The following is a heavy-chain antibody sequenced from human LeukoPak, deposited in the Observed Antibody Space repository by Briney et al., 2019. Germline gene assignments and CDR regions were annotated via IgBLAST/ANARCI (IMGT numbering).Heavy chain of an antibody. D-gene: IGHD6-13*01. Sequence: SETLSLTCSVSGGSISNYWWSWIRQPAGKGLEWIGRLHNSGSTNYNPSLQSRVTISVDTSKNQFSLKMTSATAADTAVYFCARDPLRSSFDPWGQGILVTVSS. CDR2: LHNSGST. CDR1: GGSISNYW. V-gene: IGHV4-4*07. CDR3: ARDPLRSSFDP. J-gene: IGHJ5*02.